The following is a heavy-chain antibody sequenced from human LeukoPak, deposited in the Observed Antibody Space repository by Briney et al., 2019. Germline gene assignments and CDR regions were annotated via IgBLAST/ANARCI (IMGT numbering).Heavy chain of an antibody. D-gene: IGHD6-13*01. J-gene: IGHJ4*02. Sequence: PSETLSLTCTVSGGSISSYYWSWIRQPPGKGLEWIGYINYSGSTKYNPSLKSRVTIPVDTSKNQFSLKLSSVTAADTAVYYCARDAAADYFDYWGQGTLVTVSS. V-gene: IGHV4-59*01. CDR3: ARDAAADYFDY. CDR2: INYSGST. CDR1: GGSISSYY.